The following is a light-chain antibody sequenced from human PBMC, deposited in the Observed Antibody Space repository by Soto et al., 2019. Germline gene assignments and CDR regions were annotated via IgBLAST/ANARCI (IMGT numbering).Light chain of an antibody. CDR2: GAS. V-gene: IGKV3-15*01. CDR3: QQYNNWPPA. J-gene: IGKJ2*01. CDR1: QSVSSS. Sequence: EIVMTQSPATLSVSPGERATLSCRASQSVSSSLAWYQQKLGQAPRLLIYGASTRATGIPARFSGSGSGTEFTLTISSLQSEDFAVYYCQQYNNWPPAFGQGTKLEIK.